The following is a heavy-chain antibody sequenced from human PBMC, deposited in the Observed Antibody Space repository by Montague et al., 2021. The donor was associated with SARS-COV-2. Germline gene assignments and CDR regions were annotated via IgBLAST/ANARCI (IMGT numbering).Heavy chain of an antibody. D-gene: IGHD5-12*01. Sequence: SLRISCAASGFDFSNYWMNWVRQAPGEGLVWVSHINRDGSYTNHEESVEGRLTISRDNAKNTLHLQMNSLRVEDTAVYFCARRGHNSGYDLFDFDYWGQGTLVTVSS. V-gene: IGHV3-74*01. CDR1: GFDFSNYW. CDR3: ARRGHNSGYDLFDFDY. J-gene: IGHJ4*02. CDR2: INRDGSYT.